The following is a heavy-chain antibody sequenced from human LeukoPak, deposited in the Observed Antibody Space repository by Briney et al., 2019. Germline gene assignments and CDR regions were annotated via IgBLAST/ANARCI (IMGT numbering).Heavy chain of an antibody. V-gene: IGHV3-23*01. CDR3: AKDPRSSYCSSTSCYEVDY. Sequence: GASLRLSCAASGFTFSSYAMSWVRQAPGKGLEWVSAISGSGGSTYYADSVKGRFTISRDNSKNTLYLQMNSLRAEDTAVYYCAKDPRSSYCSSTSCYEVDYWGQGTLVTVSS. CDR1: GFTFSSYA. CDR2: ISGSGGST. D-gene: IGHD2-2*01. J-gene: IGHJ4*02.